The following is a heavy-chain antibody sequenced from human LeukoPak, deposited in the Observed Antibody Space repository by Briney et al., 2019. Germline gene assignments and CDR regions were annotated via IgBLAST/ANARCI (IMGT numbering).Heavy chain of an antibody. CDR2: INPSGGST. V-gene: IGHV1-46*01. Sequence: ASVKVSCKASGYTFTSYYMHWVRQAPGQGLEWMGIINPSGGSTSYAQKFQGRVTMTRDTSTSTVYMELSSLRSEDTAVYYCARAGYRVWFGESQYNWFDPWGQGTLVTVSS. J-gene: IGHJ5*02. CDR1: GYTFTSYY. CDR3: ARAGYRVWFGESQYNWFDP. D-gene: IGHD3-10*01.